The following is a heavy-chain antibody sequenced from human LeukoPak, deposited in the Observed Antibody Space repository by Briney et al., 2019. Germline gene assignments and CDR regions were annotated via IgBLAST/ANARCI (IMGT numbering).Heavy chain of an antibody. CDR1: GITFSSYA. CDR3: ARVMGRYCSSNSCYVDY. D-gene: IGHD2-2*01. V-gene: IGHV3-30*04. Sequence: GGSLRLSCAASGITFSSYAMHWVRQAPGKGLEGVAVISYDGSNKYYADSVKGRFTISRDNSKNTLYLQMNSLRAEDTAVYYCARVMGRYCSSNSCYVDYWGQGTLVTVSS. J-gene: IGHJ4*02. CDR2: ISYDGSNK.